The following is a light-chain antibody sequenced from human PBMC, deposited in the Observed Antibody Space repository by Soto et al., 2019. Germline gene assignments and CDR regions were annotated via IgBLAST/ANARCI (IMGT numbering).Light chain of an antibody. J-gene: IGKJ1*01. Sequence: DIQMTQSPSSLSASVGDRVTITCRASQSILTYLNWYQQKPGKAPKLLIYAASSFQRGVPSRFSGSGSGTDFTLTIASLQPEDFATYFCHQSYMTPWTFGQGTKVEI. CDR1: QSILTY. CDR3: HQSYMTPWT. V-gene: IGKV1-39*01. CDR2: AAS.